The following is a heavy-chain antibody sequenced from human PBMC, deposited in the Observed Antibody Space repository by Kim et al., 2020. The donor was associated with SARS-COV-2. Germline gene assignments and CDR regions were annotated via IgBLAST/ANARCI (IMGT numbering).Heavy chain of an antibody. V-gene: IGHV3-30*03. D-gene: IGHD2-21*02. CDR3: ARGRPVAGSVVVTAIPPEFDY. CDR1: GFTFSDYG. Sequence: GGSLRLSCAASGFTFSDYGIHWVRQAPGKGLEWVAVISHDGGHKSYADSVKGRFIISRENSKNTVYLQMNSLRAEDTAVYYCARGRPVAGSVVVTAIPPEFDYWGQGTLVTVSS. J-gene: IGHJ4*02. CDR2: ISHDGGHK.